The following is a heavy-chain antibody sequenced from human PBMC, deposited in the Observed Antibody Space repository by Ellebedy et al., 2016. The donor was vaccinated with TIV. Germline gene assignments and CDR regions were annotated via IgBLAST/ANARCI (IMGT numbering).Heavy chain of an antibody. CDR3: VVDIAGSLALFDH. V-gene: IGHV3-73*01. J-gene: IGHJ4*02. CDR1: GFRFSDSA. CDR2: VRSKADSHAA. Sequence: GGSLRLSCAGSGFRFSDSAMHWVRQAFGQGLEWVARVRSKADSHAALYGEAVEGRFSVSSDDPANMAFLQMDSLKVEDTAVYYCVVDIAGSLALFDHWGQGTLVTVSS. D-gene: IGHD3-16*02.